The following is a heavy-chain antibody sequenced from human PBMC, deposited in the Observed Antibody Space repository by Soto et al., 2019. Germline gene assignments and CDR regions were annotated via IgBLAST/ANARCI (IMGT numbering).Heavy chain of an antibody. D-gene: IGHD2-21*02. CDR2: ISWNSGSI. CDR1: GFTFDDYA. J-gene: IGHJ4*02. CDR3: AKGRDYYFDY. V-gene: IGHV3-9*01. Sequence: PGGSLRLSCAASGFTFDDYAMHWVRQAPGKGLEWVSGISWNSGSIGYADSVKGRFTISRDNAKNSLYLQMNSLRAEDTALYYCAKGRDYYFDYWGQGTLVTVSS.